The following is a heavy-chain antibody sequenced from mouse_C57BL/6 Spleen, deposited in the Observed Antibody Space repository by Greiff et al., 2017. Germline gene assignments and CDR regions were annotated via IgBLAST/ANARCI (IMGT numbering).Heavy chain of an antibody. CDR2: ISDGGSYT. J-gene: IGHJ2*01. V-gene: IGHV5-4*03. CDR3: ARGGYDYYFDY. Sequence: EVKLVESGGGLVKPGGSLKLSCAASGFTFSSYAMSWVRQTPEKRLEWVATISDGGSYTYYPDNVKGRFTISRDNAKNNLYLQMSHLKSEDTAMYYCARGGYDYYFDYWGQGTTLTVSS. D-gene: IGHD2-4*01. CDR1: GFTFSSYA.